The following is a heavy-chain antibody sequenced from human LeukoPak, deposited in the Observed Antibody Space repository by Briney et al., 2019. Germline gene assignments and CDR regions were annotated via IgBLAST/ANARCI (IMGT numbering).Heavy chain of an antibody. V-gene: IGHV3-30*03. CDR2: ISYDGTNE. CDR1: GFTFSTYG. J-gene: IGHJ4*02. Sequence: GGSLRLSCAASGFTFSTYGMHWVRQAPGKGLEWVAVISYDGTNEYYADSVKGRFTISRDNSKDTLYLQMNSLRAEDTAVYYCAIHDYYGSGSYVVPLFDYWGQGTLVTVSS. CDR3: AIHDYYGSGSYVVPLFDY. D-gene: IGHD3-10*01.